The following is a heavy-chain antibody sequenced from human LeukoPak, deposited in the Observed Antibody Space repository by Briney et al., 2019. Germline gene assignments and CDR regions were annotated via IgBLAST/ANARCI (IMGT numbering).Heavy chain of an antibody. V-gene: IGHV3-30*03. CDR3: ARESDTAMPN. Sequence: GGSLRLSCASSGLTFNNSVLTWVRQAPGKGLEGVAVISYDGSNKYYADSVKGRFTISRDNSKNTLYLQMNSLRAEDTAVYYCARESDTAMPNWGQGTLVTVSS. CDR1: GLTFNNSV. CDR2: ISYDGSNK. D-gene: IGHD5-18*01. J-gene: IGHJ4*02.